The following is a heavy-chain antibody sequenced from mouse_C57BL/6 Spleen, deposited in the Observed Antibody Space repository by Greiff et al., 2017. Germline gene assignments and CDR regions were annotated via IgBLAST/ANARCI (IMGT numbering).Heavy chain of an antibody. Sequence: EVKVEESGGGLVQPGGSMKLSCAASGFTFSDAWMDWVRQSPEKGLEWVAEIRNKANNHATYYAESVKGRFTISRDDSKSSVYLQMNSLRAEDTGIYYCTGEGLLRYGYYAMDYWGQGTSVTVSS. CDR2: IRNKANNHAT. V-gene: IGHV6-6*01. D-gene: IGHD1-1*01. J-gene: IGHJ4*01. CDR1: GFTFSDAW. CDR3: TGEGLLRYGYYAMDY.